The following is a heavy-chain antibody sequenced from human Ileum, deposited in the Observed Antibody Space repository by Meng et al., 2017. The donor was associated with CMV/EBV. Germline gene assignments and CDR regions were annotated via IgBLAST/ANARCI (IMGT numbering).Heavy chain of an antibody. CDR3: ARDVAAAGTGY. CDR2: ISSSSSYI. CDR1: GFTFSSYA. Sequence: GGSLRLSCAASGFTFSSYAMSWVRQAPGKGLEWVSSISSSSSYIYYADSVKGRFTISRDNAKNSLYLQMNSLRAEDTAVYYCARDVAAAGTGYWGQGTLVTVSS. J-gene: IGHJ4*02. V-gene: IGHV3-21*01. D-gene: IGHD6-13*01.